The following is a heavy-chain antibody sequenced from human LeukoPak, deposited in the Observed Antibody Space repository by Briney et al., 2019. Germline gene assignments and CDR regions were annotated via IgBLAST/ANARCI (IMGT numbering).Heavy chain of an antibody. V-gene: IGHV3-11*01. D-gene: IGHD3-10*01. CDR3: ARDRFLDS. J-gene: IGHJ4*02. CDR1: GLRFSDYY. CDR2: ISRGGNSK. Sequence: GGSLRLSCAASGLRFSDYYMSWIRQAPGKGLEWVSSISRGGNSKYSADSVKGRFTISRDNAKNSLDLQMDSLRPEDTAVYYCARDRFLDSWGQGTLVTVSS.